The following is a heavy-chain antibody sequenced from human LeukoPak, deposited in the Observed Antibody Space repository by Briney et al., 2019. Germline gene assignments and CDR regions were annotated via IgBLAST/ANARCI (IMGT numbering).Heavy chain of an antibody. Sequence: ASVKVSCKVSGYTLTELSMHWVRQAPGKGLEWMGGFDPEDGETIYAQKFQGRVTMTEDTSTDTAYMELSSLRSEDTAVYYCATVPYTYYYDSSGYSFDYWGRGTLVTVSS. V-gene: IGHV1-24*01. D-gene: IGHD3-22*01. CDR2: FDPEDGET. J-gene: IGHJ4*02. CDR3: ATVPYTYYYDSSGYSFDY. CDR1: GYTLTELS.